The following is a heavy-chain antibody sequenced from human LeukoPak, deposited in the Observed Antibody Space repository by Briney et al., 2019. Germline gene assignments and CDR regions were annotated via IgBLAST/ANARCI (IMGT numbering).Heavy chain of an antibody. CDR1: GFTFSNFA. Sequence: GRSLRLSCAASGFTFSNFAMHWVRQAPGKGLXXXXXIAYDGSNKFYGDSVKGRFTISRDNSKNMVYLQMNSLGAEDTAVYYCARGYDSSKYYPFGYWGQGTLVTVSS. J-gene: IGHJ4*02. V-gene: IGHV3-30-3*01. D-gene: IGHD3-22*01. CDR2: IAYDGSNK. CDR3: ARGYDSSKYYPFGY.